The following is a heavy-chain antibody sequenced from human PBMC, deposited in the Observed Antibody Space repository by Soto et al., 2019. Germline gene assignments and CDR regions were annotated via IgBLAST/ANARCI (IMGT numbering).Heavy chain of an antibody. CDR1: GGSISSGGYY. D-gene: IGHD2-2*01. CDR3: ARDRKVGLRYCSSTSCPYYYYYYMDV. Sequence: PSETLSLTCTVSGGSISSGGYYWSWIRQHPGKGLEWIGYIYYSGSTYYNPSLKSRVTISVDTSKNQFSLKLSSVTAADTAVYYCARDRKVGLRYCSSTSCPYYYYYYMDVWGKGTTVTVSS. V-gene: IGHV4-31*03. J-gene: IGHJ6*03. CDR2: IYYSGST.